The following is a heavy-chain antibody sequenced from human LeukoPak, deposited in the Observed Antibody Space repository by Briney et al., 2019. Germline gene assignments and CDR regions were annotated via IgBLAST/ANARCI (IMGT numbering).Heavy chain of an antibody. CDR2: ISSSSSYI. D-gene: IGHD6-6*01. CDR3: AREEQEYSSSSPPGG. Sequence: GGSLRLSCAASGFTFSSYSMNWVRQAPGKGLEWVSSISSSSSYIYYADSVKGRFTISRDNAKNSLYLQMNSLRAEDTAVYYCAREEQEYSSSSPPGGWGQGTLVTVSS. V-gene: IGHV3-21*01. J-gene: IGHJ4*02. CDR1: GFTFSSYS.